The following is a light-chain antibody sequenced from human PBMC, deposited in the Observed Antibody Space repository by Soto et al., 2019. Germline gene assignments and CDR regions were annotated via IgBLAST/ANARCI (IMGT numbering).Light chain of an antibody. CDR3: VAWDDSLNGHVV. CDR1: NCNIGTNH. CDR2: GNN. V-gene: IGLV1-44*01. J-gene: IGLJ2*01. Sequence: QSVLTQPPSASVTPGQRVASSCCGGNCNIGTNHVNWYQQLPGTAPKLLIYGNNQRPSGVPDRFSGPRSGTSASLAISGLQSEDEADYYCVAWDDSLNGHVVFGGGTKVTVL.